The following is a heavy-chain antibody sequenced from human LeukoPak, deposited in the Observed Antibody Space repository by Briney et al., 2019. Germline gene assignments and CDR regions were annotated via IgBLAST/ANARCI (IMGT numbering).Heavy chain of an antibody. D-gene: IGHD2-2*01. J-gene: IGHJ4*02. CDR3: ARVVPAD. Sequence: PSETLSLTCAVYGGSFSGYYWSWIRQPPGKGLEWIGEINHSGSTNYNPSLKSRVTISVDTSKNQFSLKLSSATAADTAVYYCARVVPADWGQGTLVTVSS. V-gene: IGHV4-34*01. CDR2: INHSGST. CDR1: GGSFSGYY.